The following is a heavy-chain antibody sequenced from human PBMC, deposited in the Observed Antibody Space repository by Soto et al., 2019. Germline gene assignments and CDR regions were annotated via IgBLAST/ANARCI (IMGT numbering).Heavy chain of an antibody. J-gene: IGHJ4*02. V-gene: IGHV3-73*01. CDR2: IRDRAYNYAT. CDR3: TRLISAAQDY. D-gene: IGHD3-22*01. Sequence: GGSLRLSCAASGFVFKDSSIHWVCQASGKGLEWVGRIRDRAYNYATSYAASVKGRFTISRDDSSNTAFLQMNSLKTEDTAIYYCTRLISAAQDYWGQGTRVTVSS. CDR1: GFVFKDSS.